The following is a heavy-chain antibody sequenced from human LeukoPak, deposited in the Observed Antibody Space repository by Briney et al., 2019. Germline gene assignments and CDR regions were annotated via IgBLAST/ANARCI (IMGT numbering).Heavy chain of an antibody. CDR3: ARGDYYDSSGPPFGCRY. CDR1: GFTFSDYY. CDR2: ISSSGSTI. V-gene: IGHV3-11*01. D-gene: IGHD3-22*01. Sequence: GGSLRLSCAASGFTFSDYYMSWIRQAPGKGLEWVPYISSSGSTIYYADSVKGRFTISRDNAKNSLYLQMNSLRAEDTAVYYCARGDYYDSSGPPFGCRYWGQGTLVTVSS. J-gene: IGHJ4*02.